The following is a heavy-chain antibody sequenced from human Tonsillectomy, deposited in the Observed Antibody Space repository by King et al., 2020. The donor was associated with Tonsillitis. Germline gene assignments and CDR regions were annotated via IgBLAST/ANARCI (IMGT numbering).Heavy chain of an antibody. V-gene: IGHV3-7*01. CDR2: IKQDGSER. Sequence: QLVQSGGGLVHPGGSLRLSCAASGFTFSSYWMTWVRQAPGKGLEWVANIKQDGSERYCVDSVKGRFTISRDNAKNSLYLQMNSMRAEDTAVYYCARIEGGSGMDYSYYGMDVGGQGTTVTVSS. D-gene: IGHD3-10*01. CDR3: ARIEGGSGMDYSYYGMDV. J-gene: IGHJ6*02. CDR1: GFTFSSYW.